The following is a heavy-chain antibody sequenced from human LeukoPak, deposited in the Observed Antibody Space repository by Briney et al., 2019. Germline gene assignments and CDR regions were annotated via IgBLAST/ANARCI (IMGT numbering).Heavy chain of an antibody. J-gene: IGHJ4*02. D-gene: IGHD6-13*01. CDR3: ARSRIAAAGTEDY. CDR2: IYYSGST. CDR1: GFSISSYY. V-gene: IGHV4-59*12. Sequence: KPSETLSLTCTVSGFSISSYYWSWIRQPPGKGLEWFGYIYYSGSTNYNPSLKSRVTISVDTAKNQFSLKLSSGTAADTAVYYCARSRIAAAGTEDYWGQGTMVTVSS.